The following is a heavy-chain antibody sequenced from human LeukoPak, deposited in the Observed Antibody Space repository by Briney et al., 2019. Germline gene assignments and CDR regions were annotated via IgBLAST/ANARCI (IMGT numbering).Heavy chain of an antibody. V-gene: IGHV1-69*01. CDR2: IIPIFGTA. Sequence: SVTVSCKASGGTFSSYAISWVRQAPGQGLEWMGGIIPIFGTANYAQKFQGRVAITADESTSTAYMELSSLRSEDTAVYYCASRYYYDSSGYYYLYFDYWGQGTLVTVSS. CDR1: GGTFSSYA. CDR3: ASRYYYDSSGYYYLYFDY. D-gene: IGHD3-22*01. J-gene: IGHJ4*02.